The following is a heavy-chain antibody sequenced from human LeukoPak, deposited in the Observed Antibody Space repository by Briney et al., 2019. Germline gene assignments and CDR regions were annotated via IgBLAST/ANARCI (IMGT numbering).Heavy chain of an antibody. CDR2: ISSSSLYI. D-gene: IGHD6-19*01. CDR1: GFTLSSYS. CDR3: AKDRPSIALAGYYFDY. J-gene: IGHJ4*02. Sequence: GGSLRLSCAVSGFTLSSYSMKWVRQAPGKGLEWVSSISSSSLYIYYGDSVKGRFTISRDNSKNTLYLQMNSLRAEDTAVYYCAKDRPSIALAGYYFDYWGQGTLVTVSS. V-gene: IGHV3-21*04.